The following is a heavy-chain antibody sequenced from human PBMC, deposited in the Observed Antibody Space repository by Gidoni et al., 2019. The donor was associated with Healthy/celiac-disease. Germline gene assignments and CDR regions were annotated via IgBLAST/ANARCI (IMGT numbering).Heavy chain of an antibody. J-gene: IGHJ4*02. CDR2: IIPIFGTA. Sequence: QVQLVQAVAEVKKPGSSVQVSCQASDGTFSSSAISWVRQAPGPGLEWMGGIIPIFGTANYAQKFQGRGTITADESTSTAYMELSSLRSEDTAVYYCARAGDGVVVAATRSPFDYWGQGTLVTVSS. V-gene: IGHV1-69*01. CDR1: DGTFSSSA. D-gene: IGHD2-15*01. CDR3: ARAGDGVVVAATRSPFDY.